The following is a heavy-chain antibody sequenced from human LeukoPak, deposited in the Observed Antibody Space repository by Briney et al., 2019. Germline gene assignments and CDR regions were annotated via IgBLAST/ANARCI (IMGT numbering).Heavy chain of an antibody. Sequence: ASVKLTCYGSGYSFTAHYICWRRQAPGQGLEWMGWIDPNSGGTNYAQKFLGSVTMTGDTSINTAFMELSRLRSDDTAIYYCARGRGTTMVRGVITNYFDHWGRGSLVTVSS. CDR2: IDPNSGGT. V-gene: IGHV1-2*02. D-gene: IGHD3-10*01. J-gene: IGHJ2*01. CDR1: GYSFTAHY. CDR3: ARGRGTTMVRGVITNYFDH.